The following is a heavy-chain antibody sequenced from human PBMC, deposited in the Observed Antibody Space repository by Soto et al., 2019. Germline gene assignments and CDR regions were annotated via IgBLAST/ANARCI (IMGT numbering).Heavy chain of an antibody. CDR2: ISGGGGST. CDR3: AKDPDSVRGVSNFDN. Sequence: PGGSLRLSCAASGFTFSTYAMSWVRQAPGKGLEWVSGISGGGGSTYYADSVKGRFTISRDNSKNTLYLQMNSLRAEDTAVYYCAKDPDSVRGVSNFDNWGQGTLVTVSS. D-gene: IGHD3-10*01. J-gene: IGHJ4*02. V-gene: IGHV3-23*01. CDR1: GFTFSTYA.